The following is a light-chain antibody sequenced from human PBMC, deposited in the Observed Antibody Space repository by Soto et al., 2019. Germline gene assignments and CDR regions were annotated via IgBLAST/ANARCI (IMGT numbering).Light chain of an antibody. J-gene: IGKJ1*01. CDR3: LQHHSFPRT. CDR2: GSS. CDR1: HSLLHTNGYNY. V-gene: IGKV1-17*01. Sequence: MTQSPLSVPVTPGEPASISWRSIHSLLHTNGYNYLAWYQQKPGKAPKRLIYGSSSLQSGVPSRFSGSGSGTEFILTISSLQPEDSATYYCLQHHSFPRTFGQGTKVDI.